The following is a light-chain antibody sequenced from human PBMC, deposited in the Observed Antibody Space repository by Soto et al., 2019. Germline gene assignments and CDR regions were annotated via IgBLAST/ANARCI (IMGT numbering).Light chain of an antibody. CDR2: DAS. J-gene: IGKJ5*01. CDR3: QQRSDSIT. Sequence: EIVLTQSPDTLSLSPGERATLSCWASHSVTTHLAWFQQRPGQTPRLLIYDASTRAPGIPARFSGRGSGADFTLTISSLEPEDFAVYYCQQRSDSITFGQWTRLEI. CDR1: HSVTTH. V-gene: IGKV3-11*01.